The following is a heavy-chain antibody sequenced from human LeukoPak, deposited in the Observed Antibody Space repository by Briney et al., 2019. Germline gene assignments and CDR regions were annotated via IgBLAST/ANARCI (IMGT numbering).Heavy chain of an antibody. CDR2: IHTSGST. CDR1: GVSISSFY. CDR3: AREISTLFGVVTMRFDP. V-gene: IGHV4-4*07. D-gene: IGHD3-3*01. Sequence: SETLSHTCTVSGVSISSFYWSWIRQPAGKGLEWIGRIHTSGSTNYNPSLKSRVTMSADTSKKQFTLNLRSVTAADTAVYYCAREISTLFGVVTMRFDPWGQGTLVIVSS. J-gene: IGHJ5*02.